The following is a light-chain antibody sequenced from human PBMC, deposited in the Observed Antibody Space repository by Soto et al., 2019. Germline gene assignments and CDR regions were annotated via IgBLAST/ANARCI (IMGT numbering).Light chain of an antibody. J-gene: IGLJ2*01. CDR2: EVS. V-gene: IGLV2-8*01. CDR3: SSYTFSNTLI. CDR1: SSDVGKYDY. Sequence: QSALTQPPSASGSPGQSVTISCTGTSSDVGKYDYVSWFQHHPGKAPKLIIYEVSKRPSGVPDRFSGSKSGSTASLTVSGLQTEDEADYYCSSYTFSNTLIFGGGTKVTVL.